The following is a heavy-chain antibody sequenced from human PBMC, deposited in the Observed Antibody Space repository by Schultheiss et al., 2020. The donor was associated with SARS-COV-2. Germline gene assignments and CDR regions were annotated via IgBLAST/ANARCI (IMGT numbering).Heavy chain of an antibody. Sequence: SETLSLTCAVSGGSLSGDYWSWIRQSPGKGLEWIGYIYYSGSTNYNPSLKSRVTISVDTSKNQFSLKLSSVTAADTAVYYCARAKGSSGYYLGYWGQGTLVTVSS. CDR2: IYYSGST. CDR1: GGSLSGDY. CDR3: ARAKGSSGYYLGY. D-gene: IGHD3-22*01. J-gene: IGHJ4*02. V-gene: IGHV4-59*12.